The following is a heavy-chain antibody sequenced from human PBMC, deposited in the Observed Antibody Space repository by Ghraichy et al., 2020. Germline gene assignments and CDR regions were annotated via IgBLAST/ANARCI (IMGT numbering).Heavy chain of an antibody. J-gene: IGHJ4*02. CDR2: IWYDGSNK. V-gene: IGHV3-33*06. CDR1: GFTFSSYG. D-gene: IGHD6-6*01. CDR3: AKLAGRGSSSSSVIDY. Sequence: GGSLRLSCAASGFTFSSYGMHWVRQAPGKGLEWVAVIWYDGSNKYYADSVKGRFTISRDNSKNTLYLQMNSLRAEDTAVYYCAKLAGRGSSSSSVIDYWGQGTLVTVSS.